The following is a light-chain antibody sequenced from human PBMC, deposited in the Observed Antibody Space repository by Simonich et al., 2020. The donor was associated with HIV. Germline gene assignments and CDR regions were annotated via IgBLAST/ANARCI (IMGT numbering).Light chain of an antibody. CDR1: QNILYNSNNKNN. V-gene: IGKV4-1*01. J-gene: IGKJ1*01. CDR2: WTS. Sequence: DIVMTQSPDSLAVSLGERATINCKSSQNILYNSNNKNNLAGYQQKPGQPPKLLIYWTSTRESGFPDRFSGSGSGTDFTLTISSLQAEDVAVYYCQQYYSTPWTFGQGTKVEIK. CDR3: QQYYSTPWT.